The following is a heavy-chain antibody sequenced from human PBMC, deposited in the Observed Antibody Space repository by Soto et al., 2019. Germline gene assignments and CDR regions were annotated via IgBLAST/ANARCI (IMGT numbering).Heavy chain of an antibody. CDR3: AKSPVTYYDFWSGYYWPYFDY. D-gene: IGHD3-3*01. Sequence: GGSLRLSCAASGFTFSSYAMSWVRQAPGKGLEWVSAISGSGGSTYYADSVKGRFTISRDNSKNTLYLQMNSLRAEDTAVYYCAKSPVTYYDFWSGYYWPYFDYWGQGTLVTVSS. J-gene: IGHJ4*02. CDR1: GFTFSSYA. V-gene: IGHV3-23*01. CDR2: ISGSGGST.